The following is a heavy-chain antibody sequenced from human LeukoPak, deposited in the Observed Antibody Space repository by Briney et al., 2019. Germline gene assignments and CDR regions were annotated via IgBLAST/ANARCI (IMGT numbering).Heavy chain of an antibody. CDR3: AKDRQDTYYDFWSGYLDY. CDR2: IRYDGSNE. CDR1: GFTFSSYG. J-gene: IGHJ4*02. V-gene: IGHV3-30*02. D-gene: IGHD3-3*01. Sequence: GGSLRLSCAASGFTFSSYGMHWVRQAPGKGLEWVAFIRYDGSNEYYADSVKGRFTISRDNSKNTLYLQMNSLRAEDTAVYYCAKDRQDTYYDFWSGYLDYWGQGTLVTVSS.